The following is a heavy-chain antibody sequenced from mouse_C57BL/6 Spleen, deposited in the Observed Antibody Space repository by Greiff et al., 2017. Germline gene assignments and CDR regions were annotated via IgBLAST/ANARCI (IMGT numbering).Heavy chain of an antibody. J-gene: IGHJ2*01. V-gene: IGHV1-4*01. CDR3: ARSDDGYYHYFDY. D-gene: IGHD2-3*01. CDR2: LNPSSGYT. Sequence: VQLQQSGAELARPGASVKMSCKASGYTFTSYTMHWVKQRPGQGLEWIGYLNPSSGYTKYNQKFKDKATLTADKSSSTAYMQLSSLTSEDSAVYYCARSDDGYYHYFDYGGQGTTLTVSS. CDR1: GYTFTSYT.